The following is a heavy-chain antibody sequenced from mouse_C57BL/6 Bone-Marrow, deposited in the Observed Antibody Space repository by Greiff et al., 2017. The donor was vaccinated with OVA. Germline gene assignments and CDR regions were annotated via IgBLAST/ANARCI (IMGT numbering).Heavy chain of an antibody. CDR1: GYAFSSYW. CDR3: ARKRFYAMDY. J-gene: IGHJ4*01. Sequence: VKLMESGAELVKPGASVKISCKASGYAFSSYWMNWVKQRPGKGLEWIGQIYPGDGDTNYNGKFKGKATLTADKSSSTAYMQLSSLTSEDSAVYFCARKRFYAMDYWGQGTSVTVSS. CDR2: IYPGDGDT. V-gene: IGHV1-80*01.